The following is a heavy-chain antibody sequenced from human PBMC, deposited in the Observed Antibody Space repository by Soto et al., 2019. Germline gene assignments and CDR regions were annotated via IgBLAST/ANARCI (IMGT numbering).Heavy chain of an antibody. Sequence: VQLVESGGGVVQPGRSLRLSCAASGFTFSSYGMHWVRQAPGKGLEWVAVIWYDGSNKYYADSVKGRFTISRDNSKNPLYLQMNSLRAEDTAVYYCAREGWELPAFDYWGQGTLVTVSS. CDR1: GFTFSSYG. J-gene: IGHJ4*02. V-gene: IGHV3-33*01. D-gene: IGHD1-26*01. CDR2: IWYDGSNK. CDR3: AREGWELPAFDY.